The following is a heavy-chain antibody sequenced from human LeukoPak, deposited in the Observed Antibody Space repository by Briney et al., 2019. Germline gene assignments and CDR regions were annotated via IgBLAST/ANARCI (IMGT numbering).Heavy chain of an antibody. CDR3: ARAPPSSSYQFDY. CDR2: MNPNSGNT. J-gene: IGHJ4*02. D-gene: IGHD3-16*02. Sequence: ASVKASCKASGYTFTSYDINWVRQATGQGLEWMGWMNPNSGNTGYAQKFQGRVTMTRNTSISTAYMELSSLRSEDTAVYYCARAPPSSSYQFDYWGQGTLVTVSS. CDR1: GYTFTSYD. V-gene: IGHV1-8*01.